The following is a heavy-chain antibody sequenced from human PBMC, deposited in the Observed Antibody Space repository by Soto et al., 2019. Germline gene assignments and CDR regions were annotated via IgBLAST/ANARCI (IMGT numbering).Heavy chain of an antibody. CDR1: GFTFSSYG. CDR3: ARDLPYGDYALDY. D-gene: IGHD4-17*01. J-gene: IGHJ4*02. Sequence: QVQRVESGGGVVQPGRSLRLSCAASGFTFSSYGMHWVRQAPGKGLEWVAVIWYDGSNKYYADSVKGRFTISRDNSKNTLYLQMNSLRAEDTAVYYCARDLPYGDYALDYWGQGTLVTVSS. V-gene: IGHV3-33*01. CDR2: IWYDGSNK.